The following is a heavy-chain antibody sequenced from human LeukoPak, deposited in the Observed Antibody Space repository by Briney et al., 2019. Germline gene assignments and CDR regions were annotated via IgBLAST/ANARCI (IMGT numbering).Heavy chain of an antibody. CDR3: ARHQEGIAAAGFDY. V-gene: IGHV4-61*08. J-gene: IGHJ4*02. Sequence: SVTLSFTSSVSGVSICCGGYYWSWIRQHPGKGLGLIGYIYYSGSTNYNPSLKSRVTISVDTSKNQFSLKLSSVTAADTAVYYCARHQEGIAAAGFDYWGQGTLVTVSS. CDR2: IYYSGST. CDR1: GVSICCGGYY. D-gene: IGHD6-13*01.